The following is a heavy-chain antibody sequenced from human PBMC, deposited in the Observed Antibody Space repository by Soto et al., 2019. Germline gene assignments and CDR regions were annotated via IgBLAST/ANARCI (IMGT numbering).Heavy chain of an antibody. CDR2: ISWNSGSI. J-gene: IGHJ6*04. CDR1: GFTFDDYA. D-gene: IGHD5-18*01. Sequence: EVQLVESGGGLVQPGRSLRLSCAASGFTFDDYAMHWVRQAPGKGLEWVSGISWNSGSIGYADSVKGRFTISRDNAKNSLYLQMNSLRAEDTALYYCAKDLIPFGYSYGTALDVWGKGTTVTVSS. CDR3: AKDLIPFGYSYGTALDV. V-gene: IGHV3-9*01.